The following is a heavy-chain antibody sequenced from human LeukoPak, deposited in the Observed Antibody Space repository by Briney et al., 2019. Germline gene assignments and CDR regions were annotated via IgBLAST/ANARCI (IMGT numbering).Heavy chain of an antibody. CDR3: ARRKQGKRYSNGSNWFDP. Sequence: PSETLSLTCAVYGGSFSGYYWSWIRQPPGKGLEWIGEINHSGSTNCNPSLKSRVTISVDTSKNQFSLKLSSVTAADTAVYYCARRKQGKRYSNGSNWFDPWGQGTLVTVSS. CDR2: INHSGST. D-gene: IGHD4-11*01. CDR1: GGSFSGYY. V-gene: IGHV4-34*01. J-gene: IGHJ5*02.